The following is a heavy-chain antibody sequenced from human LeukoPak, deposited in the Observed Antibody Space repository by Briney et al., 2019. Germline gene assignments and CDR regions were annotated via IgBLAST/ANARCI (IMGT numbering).Heavy chain of an antibody. V-gene: IGHV3-21*01. Sequence: GGSLRLSCAASGFTFSSYSMNWLRQDPGKGLEWVSSISSSSSYIYYADSVKGRFTISRDNAKNSLYLQMNSLRAEDTAVYYCARSRRGWELLSYWGQGTLVTVSS. D-gene: IGHD1-26*01. CDR2: ISSSSSYI. J-gene: IGHJ4*02. CDR3: ARSRRGWELLSY. CDR1: GFTFSSYS.